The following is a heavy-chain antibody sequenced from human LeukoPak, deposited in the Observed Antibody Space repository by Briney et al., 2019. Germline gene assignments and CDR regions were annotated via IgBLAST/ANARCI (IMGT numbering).Heavy chain of an antibody. CDR2: ISGYNGNT. V-gene: IGHV1-18*01. J-gene: IGHJ3*02. CDR1: GYTFTRYG. CDR3: ANESDRDAFDI. Sequence: ASVKVSCKAYGYTFTRYGISWVRQAPGQGLEWMGWISGYNGNTKYAQKFQGRVTMTTDTSTSTAYMELRSLRSDDTAVYYCANESDRDAFDIWGQGTVVTVSS.